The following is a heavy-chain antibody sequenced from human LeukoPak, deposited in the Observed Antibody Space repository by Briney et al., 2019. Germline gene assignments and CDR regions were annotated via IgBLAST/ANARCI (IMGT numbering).Heavy chain of an antibody. CDR2: IYYSGST. CDR3: AREREYSSSWYAFDI. D-gene: IGHD6-13*01. Sequence: SETLSLTCTVSGGSISSGDYYWSWIRQPPGKGLEWIGYIYYSGSTYYNPSLKSRVTISVDTSKNQFSLKLSSVTAADTAVYYCAREREYSSSWYAFDIWGQGTMVTVSS. V-gene: IGHV4-30-4*01. J-gene: IGHJ3*02. CDR1: GGSISSGDYY.